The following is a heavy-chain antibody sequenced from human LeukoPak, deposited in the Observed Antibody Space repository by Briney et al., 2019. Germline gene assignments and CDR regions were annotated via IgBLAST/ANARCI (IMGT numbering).Heavy chain of an antibody. CDR1: GFTFDDHG. V-gene: IGHV3-9*01. CDR3: AKDWAGSDRRYYFDY. J-gene: IGHJ4*02. Sequence: GGSLRLSCAASGFTFDDHGMHWVRQAPGKGLEWVSGISWSSGIIGYADSVKGRFTISRDNAKNSLYLQMDSLRAEDTAVYYCAKDWAGSDRRYYFDYWGQGTLVTVSS. D-gene: IGHD3-22*01. CDR2: ISWSSGII.